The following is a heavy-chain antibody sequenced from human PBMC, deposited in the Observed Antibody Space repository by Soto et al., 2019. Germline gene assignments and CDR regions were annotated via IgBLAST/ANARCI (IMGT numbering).Heavy chain of an antibody. CDR3: ARDRSMITFGGVTGVYYYYGMDV. CDR1: GGSISSYY. CDR2: IYTSGST. V-gene: IGHV4-4*07. Sequence: PSETLSLTCTVSGGSISSYYWSWIRQPAGKGLEWIGRIYTSGSTNYNPSLKSRVTMSVDTSKNQFSLKLSSVTAADTAVYYCARDRSMITFGGVTGVYYYYGMDVWGQGTTVTVSS. J-gene: IGHJ6*02. D-gene: IGHD3-16*01.